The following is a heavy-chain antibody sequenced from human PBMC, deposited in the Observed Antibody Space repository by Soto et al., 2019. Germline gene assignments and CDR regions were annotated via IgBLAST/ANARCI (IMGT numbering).Heavy chain of an antibody. V-gene: IGHV4-39*01. D-gene: IGHD1-1*01. CDR2: IYYSGST. J-gene: IGHJ6*03. CDR1: GGSISSSSYY. Sequence: QLQLQESGPGLVKPSETLSLTCTVSGGSISSSSYYWGWIHQPPGKGLEWIGSIYYSGSTYYNPSLKSRVTISVDTSKNQFSLKLSSVTAADTAVYYCARHRGYIVRYYYYYYMDVWGKGTTVTVSS. CDR3: ARHRGYIVRYYYYYYMDV.